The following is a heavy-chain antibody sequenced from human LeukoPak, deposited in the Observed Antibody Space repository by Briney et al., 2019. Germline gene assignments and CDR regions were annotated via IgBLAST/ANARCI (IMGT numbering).Heavy chain of an antibody. CDR2: ISSSGSTT. J-gene: IGHJ4*02. CDR1: GFALGSYE. CDR3: ARGGAVAGLY. V-gene: IGHV3-48*03. Sequence: TGGSLRLSCAASGFALGSYEMNWVRQAPGKGLEWVSYISSSGSTTYYADSVKGRFTISRDNAKNSLYLQMSSLRGEDTAVYYCARGGAVAGLYWGQGTLVTVSS. D-gene: IGHD6-19*01.